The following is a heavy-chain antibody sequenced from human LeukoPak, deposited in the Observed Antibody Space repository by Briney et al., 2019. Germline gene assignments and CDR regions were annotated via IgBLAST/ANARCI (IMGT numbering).Heavy chain of an antibody. Sequence: ASVKVSCKASGYTVTSYYMHWVRQAPGQGLEWMGIINPSGGSTSYAQKFQGRVTMTRDMSTSTVYMELSSLRSEDAAVYYCARSRWDYGDYVFAFDIWGQGTMVTVSS. CDR1: GYTVTSYY. V-gene: IGHV1-46*01. CDR2: INPSGGST. CDR3: ARSRWDYGDYVFAFDI. J-gene: IGHJ3*02. D-gene: IGHD4-17*01.